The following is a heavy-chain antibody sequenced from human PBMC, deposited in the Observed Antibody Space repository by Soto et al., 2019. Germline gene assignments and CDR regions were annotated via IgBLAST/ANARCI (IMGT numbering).Heavy chain of an antibody. CDR3: ARHRYRVVRGVFFDY. V-gene: IGHV4-59*08. D-gene: IGHD3-10*01. CDR1: GGSISSYY. J-gene: IGHJ4*02. CDR2: IYYSGST. Sequence: PSETLSLTCTVSGGSISSYYWSWIRQPPGKGLEWIGYIYYSGSTNYNPSLKSRVTISVDTSKNQFSLKLSSVTAADTAVYYCARHRYRVVRGVFFDYWGQGTLVTVS.